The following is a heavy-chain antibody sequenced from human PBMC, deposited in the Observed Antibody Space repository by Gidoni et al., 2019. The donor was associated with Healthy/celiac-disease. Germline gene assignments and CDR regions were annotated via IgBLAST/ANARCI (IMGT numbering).Heavy chain of an antibody. D-gene: IGHD4-17*01. V-gene: IGHV4-61*01. Sequence: QVQLQESGPGLVKPSETLSLTCTVSGGSVSSGSYYWSWIRQPPGKGLEWIGYIYYSGSTNYNPSLKSRVTISVDTSKNQFSLKLSSVTAADTAVYYCAINDYGDKGDYWGQGTLVTVSS. J-gene: IGHJ4*02. CDR3: AINDYGDKGDY. CDR1: GGSVSSGSYY. CDR2: IYYSGST.